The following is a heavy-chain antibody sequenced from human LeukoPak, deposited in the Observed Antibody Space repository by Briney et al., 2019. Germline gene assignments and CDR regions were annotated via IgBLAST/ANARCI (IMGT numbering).Heavy chain of an antibody. CDR3: ARKSRADY. J-gene: IGHJ4*02. V-gene: IGHV5-51*01. CDR2: IYPGHSET. CDR1: GYSFNDYW. Sequence: GESLKISCTGSGYSFNDYWIGWVRQMPGKGLEWMGIIYPGHSETRYSPSFQGQVTISADKSISTAYLQWSRLKASGTAMYYCARKSRADYWGQGTLVTVSS.